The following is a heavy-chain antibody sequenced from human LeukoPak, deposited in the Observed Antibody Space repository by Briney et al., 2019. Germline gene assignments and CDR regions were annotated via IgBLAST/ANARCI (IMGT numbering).Heavy chain of an antibody. J-gene: IGHJ5*02. CDR2: MNPNSGNT. V-gene: IGHV1-8*01. CDR1: GYTFTSYD. D-gene: IGHD2-2*01. Sequence: ASVKVSCKASGYTFTSYDINWVRQATGQGLEWMGRMNPNSGNTGYAQKFQGRVTMTRNTSISTAYMELSSLRSEDTAVYYCARGRIVVVPAAANWFDPWGQGTLVTVSS. CDR3: ARGRIVVVPAAANWFDP.